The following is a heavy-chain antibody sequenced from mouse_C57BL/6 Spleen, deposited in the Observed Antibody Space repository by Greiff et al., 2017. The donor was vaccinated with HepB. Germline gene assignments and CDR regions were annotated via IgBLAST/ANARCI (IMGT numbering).Heavy chain of an antibody. D-gene: IGHD2-4*01. CDR3: ASHDYGYYAMDY. CDR1: GYTFTSYW. J-gene: IGHJ4*01. V-gene: IGHV1-50*01. CDR2: IDPSDSYT. Sequence: QVQLQQPGAELVKPGASVKLSCKASGYTFTSYWMQWVKQRPGQGLEWIGEIDPSDSYTNYNQKFKGKATLTVDTSSSTAYMQLSSLTSEDSAVYYCASHDYGYYAMDYWGQGTSVTVSS.